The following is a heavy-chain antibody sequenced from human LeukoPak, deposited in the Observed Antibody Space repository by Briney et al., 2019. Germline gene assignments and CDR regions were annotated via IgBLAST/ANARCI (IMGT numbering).Heavy chain of an antibody. CDR2: IYYSGST. D-gene: IGHD6-13*01. CDR3: AAEGVGAAAGLGDY. CDR1: GGSISSSSYY. V-gene: IGHV4-39*01. Sequence: PSETLSLTCSVSGGSISSSSYYWGWIRQPPGKGLEWIGTIYYSGSTYYNPSLKSRVTISVDTSKNQFSLKLSSVTAADTAIYYCAAEGVGAAAGLGDYWGQGSLVTVSS. J-gene: IGHJ4*02.